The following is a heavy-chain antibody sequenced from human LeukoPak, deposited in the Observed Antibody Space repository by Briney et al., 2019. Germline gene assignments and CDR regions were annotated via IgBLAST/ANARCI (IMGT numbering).Heavy chain of an antibody. J-gene: IGHJ4*02. Sequence: PSETLSLTCTVSGGSEGGYYWSWVRQPPGKGLEWIAYIYYSGSTSYNPSLKSRVTISVDTSKNQFSLRLSSVTAADTAVYYCARRARSAQDFEYWGQGTLVTVSS. CDR2: IYYSGST. V-gene: IGHV4-59*08. CDR1: GGSEGGYY. CDR3: ARRARSAQDFEY.